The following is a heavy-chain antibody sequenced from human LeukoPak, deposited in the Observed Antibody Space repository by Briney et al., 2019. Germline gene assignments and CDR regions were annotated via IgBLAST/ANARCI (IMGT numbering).Heavy chain of an antibody. V-gene: IGHV4-59*01. J-gene: IGHJ4*02. Sequence: PSETLSLTCTVSGGSISTYYWSWIRQPPGKGLEWIGYIYYSGSTNYNPSLKSRATISVDTSKNQFSLKLSSVTAADTAVYYCAREGNYDSSGYYDYWGQGTLVTVSS. CDR1: GGSISTYY. CDR3: AREGNYDSSGYYDY. D-gene: IGHD3-22*01. CDR2: IYYSGST.